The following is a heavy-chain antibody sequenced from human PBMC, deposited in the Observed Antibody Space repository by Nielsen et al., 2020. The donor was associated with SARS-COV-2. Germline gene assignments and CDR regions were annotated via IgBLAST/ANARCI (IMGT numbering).Heavy chain of an antibody. Sequence: SEILSLTCTVSGGSISSGGYYWSWIRHHPGKVLEWIGYIYFSGRTCYNPSLKSRVTISVDTSKNQFSLSLRSVTAADTAVYYCARESSGYDHYNYGMDVWGQGTTVTVSS. CDR2: IYFSGRT. V-gene: IGHV4-31*03. J-gene: IGHJ6*02. D-gene: IGHD5-12*01. CDR3: ARESSGYDHYNYGMDV. CDR1: GGSISSGGYY.